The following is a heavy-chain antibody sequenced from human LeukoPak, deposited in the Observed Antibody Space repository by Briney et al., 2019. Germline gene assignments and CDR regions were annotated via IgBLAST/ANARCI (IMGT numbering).Heavy chain of an antibody. CDR3: ARIDFWSGYYWDY. D-gene: IGHD3-3*01. CDR2: IYYSGST. V-gene: IGHV4-59*01. J-gene: IGHJ4*02. CDR1: GGSISSYY. Sequence: SETLSLTXTVSGGSISSYYWSWIRQPPGKGLEWIGYIYYSGSTNYNPSLKSRVTISVDTSKNQFSLKLSSVTAADTAVYYCARIDFWSGYYWDYWGQGTLVTVSS.